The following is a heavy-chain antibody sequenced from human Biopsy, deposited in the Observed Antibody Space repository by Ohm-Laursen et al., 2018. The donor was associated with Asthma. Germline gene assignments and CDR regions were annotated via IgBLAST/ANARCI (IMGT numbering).Heavy chain of an antibody. CDR3: ARDLHPTIHLGELSEGFDY. CDR2: ISYDGSNK. Sequence: SLRLSCAASGFTFSSYAMHWVRQAPGKGLEWVAVISYDGSNKYYADSVKGRFTISRDNSKNTLYLQMNSLRAEDTAVYYCARDLHPTIHLGELSEGFDYWGQGTLVTVSS. V-gene: IGHV3-30-3*01. J-gene: IGHJ4*02. D-gene: IGHD3-16*02. CDR1: GFTFSSYA.